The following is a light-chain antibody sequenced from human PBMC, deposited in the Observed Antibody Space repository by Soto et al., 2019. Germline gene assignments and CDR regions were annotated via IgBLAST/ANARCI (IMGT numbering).Light chain of an antibody. Sequence: QSALTQPASVSGSPGQSITISCTGTSSDVGGYNYVSWYQQHPGKAPKLIISDVSNRPSGTSNRFSGSKSGNTASLTISGLQAEDEADYYCSSYTRSNTWVFGGGTQLTVL. V-gene: IGLV2-14*01. CDR1: SSDVGGYNY. J-gene: IGLJ3*02. CDR2: DVS. CDR3: SSYTRSNTWV.